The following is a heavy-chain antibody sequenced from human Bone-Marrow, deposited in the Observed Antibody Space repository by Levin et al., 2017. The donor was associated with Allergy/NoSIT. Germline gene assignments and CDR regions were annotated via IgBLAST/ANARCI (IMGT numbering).Heavy chain of an antibody. CDR1: GYTFSSYR. J-gene: IGHJ4*02. Sequence: SGESLKISCEASGYTFSSYRIAWVRQAPGQGLEWMGWISIYSGDTNYARKLQGRVTMTRERSASTAHLELRNLTSDDTAMYYCAREAGSGEYFDYWGQGTPVTVVS. V-gene: IGHV1-18*01. CDR2: ISIYSGDT. CDR3: AREAGSGEYFDY. D-gene: IGHD3-10*01.